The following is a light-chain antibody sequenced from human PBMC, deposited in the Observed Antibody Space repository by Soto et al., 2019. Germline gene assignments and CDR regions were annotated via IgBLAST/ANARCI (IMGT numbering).Light chain of an antibody. CDR2: DAS. Sequence: DVQMTQSPSTLSASVGDRVTITCRASQSTTGWLAWYQQKPGKAPKILIYDASSLESGVPSRFSGSGSGTEFSLTISSLQPDDFATYYCQQYNRYLYTFGQGTTLEIK. CDR3: QQYNRYLYT. CDR1: QSTTGW. V-gene: IGKV1-5*01. J-gene: IGKJ2*01.